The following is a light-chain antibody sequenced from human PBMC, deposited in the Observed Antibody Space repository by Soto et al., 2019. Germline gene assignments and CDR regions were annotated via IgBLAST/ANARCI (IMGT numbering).Light chain of an antibody. Sequence: IVLTQSPGTLSLSPGERATLSCRASQSVTTQLAWYQQKPGQAPRLLIYGASSRASGIPDRFSGGGSGTEFTLTISSLQSEDFVVYYCQQYNSWPPITFGQGTRLEIK. CDR3: QQYNSWPPIT. CDR1: QSVTTQ. CDR2: GAS. V-gene: IGKV3D-15*01. J-gene: IGKJ5*01.